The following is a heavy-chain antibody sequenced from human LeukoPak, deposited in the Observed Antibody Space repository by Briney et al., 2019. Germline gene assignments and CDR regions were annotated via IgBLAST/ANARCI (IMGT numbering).Heavy chain of an antibody. CDR2: IGGSGVNT. Sequence: PGGPLRLSCTASGFTFASCAMSWLRQAPGKALEGGSNIGGSGVNTYYADYVEGWFTISRDNSKNTLFLQVSRLRAEDTAVYYCAKAPFNEGRIFDYWGQGTLVTVSS. CDR1: GFTFASCA. V-gene: IGHV3-23*01. D-gene: IGHD1-1*01. CDR3: AKAPFNEGRIFDY. J-gene: IGHJ4*02.